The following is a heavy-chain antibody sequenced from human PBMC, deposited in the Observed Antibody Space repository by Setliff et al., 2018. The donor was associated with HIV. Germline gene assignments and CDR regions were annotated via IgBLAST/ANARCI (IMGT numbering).Heavy chain of an antibody. V-gene: IGHV1-24*01. CDR3: ASRSTLPYGSGSYLLDY. Sequence: ASVKVSCKVSGYTLTELSMHWVRQAPGKGLEWMGYFDPQDGETVYAQKFQGRVTMTRDTSISTAYMELSRLTSDDTAMYYCASRSTLPYGSGSYLLDYWGQGTLVTVSS. D-gene: IGHD3-10*01. CDR1: GYTLTELS. CDR2: FDPQDGET. J-gene: IGHJ4*02.